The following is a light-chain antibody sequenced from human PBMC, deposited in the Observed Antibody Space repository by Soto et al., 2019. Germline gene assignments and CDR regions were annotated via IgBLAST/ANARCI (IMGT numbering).Light chain of an antibody. Sequence: QSALTQPPSASGSPGQSVTISCTGSSSDVGGYDYVSWYQQHPGKAPKLIIYEVYKRPSGVPDRFSGSKSDNTASLTVSGLRPEDEADYYCSSHAGSSNVAFGGGTKVTVL. J-gene: IGLJ2*01. CDR1: SSDVGGYDY. V-gene: IGLV2-8*01. CDR3: SSHAGSSNVA. CDR2: EVY.